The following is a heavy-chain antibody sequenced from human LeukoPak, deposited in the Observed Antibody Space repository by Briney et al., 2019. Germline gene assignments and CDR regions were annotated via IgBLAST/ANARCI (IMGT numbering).Heavy chain of an antibody. CDR3: ARLRSSWYYYFDY. D-gene: IGHD6-13*01. CDR1: GGSISSSSYY. V-gene: IGHV4-39*01. Sequence: SETLSLTCTVSGGSISSSSYYWGWIRQPPGKGLEWIGSIYYSGSTYYNPSLKSRVTISVDTSKNQFSLKLSSVTAADTAVYYCARLRSSWYYYFDYWGQGTLVTVSS. J-gene: IGHJ4*02. CDR2: IYYSGST.